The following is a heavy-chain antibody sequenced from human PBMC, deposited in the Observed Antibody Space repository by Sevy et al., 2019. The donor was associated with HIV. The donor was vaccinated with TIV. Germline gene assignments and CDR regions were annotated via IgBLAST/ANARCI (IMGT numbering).Heavy chain of an antibody. CDR3: ARDSTTRPRVLDY. V-gene: IGHV4-59*01. CDR1: GGSISSYF. CDR2: IYFTGNN. D-gene: IGHD1-1*01. J-gene: IGHJ4*02. Sequence: SETLSLTCSVSGGSISSYFWTWVRQSPGKGLEWIGNIYFTGNNDYSPSLKSRVTLSLDTSKSQFSLTLKSVTAADTAFYFCARDSTTRPRVLDYWGQGTLVTVSS.